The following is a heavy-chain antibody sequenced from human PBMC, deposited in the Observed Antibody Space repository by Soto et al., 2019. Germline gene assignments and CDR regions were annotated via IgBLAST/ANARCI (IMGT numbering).Heavy chain of an antibody. CDR3: ARSTYYYDSSGYVDY. CDR1: GGSISSYY. J-gene: IGHJ4*02. D-gene: IGHD3-22*01. CDR2: IYYSGST. V-gene: IGHV4-59*08. Sequence: SETLSLTCTVSGGSISSYYWSWIRQPPGKGLEWIGYIYYSGSTNYNPSLKSRVTISVDTSKNQFSLKLSSVTAADTAVNYCARSTYYYDSSGYVDYWGQGTLVTVSS.